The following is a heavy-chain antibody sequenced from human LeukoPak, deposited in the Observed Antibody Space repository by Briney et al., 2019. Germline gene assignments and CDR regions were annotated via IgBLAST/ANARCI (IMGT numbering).Heavy chain of an antibody. CDR3: ARARTKMTTVTSDAFDI. CDR1: GGSIKNYH. V-gene: IGHV4-59*12. CDR2: IYYTGDT. D-gene: IGHD4-11*01. J-gene: IGHJ3*02. Sequence: SETLSLTCTVSGGSIKNYHWTWIRQSPGKGLEWIGSIYYTGDTNYNPSLKSRVTMSVDTSKNQFSLKLSSVTAADTAVYYCARARTKMTTVTSDAFDIWGQGTMVTVSS.